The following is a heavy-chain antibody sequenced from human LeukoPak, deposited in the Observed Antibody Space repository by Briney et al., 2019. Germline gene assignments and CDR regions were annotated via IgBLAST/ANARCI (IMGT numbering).Heavy chain of an antibody. J-gene: IGHJ4*02. D-gene: IGHD4-17*01. CDR1: GFTFSSYN. V-gene: IGHV3-48*02. CDR2: ITSSSSTI. Sequence: KPGRSLRLSCAASGFTFSSYNMNWVSQDPGNGLEWVSYITSSSSTIYYADSVKGRFTISRDNAKNSLFLQMNSLRDEDTAVYYCARDMYYGDYEIDYWGQGTLVTVSS. CDR3: ARDMYYGDYEIDY.